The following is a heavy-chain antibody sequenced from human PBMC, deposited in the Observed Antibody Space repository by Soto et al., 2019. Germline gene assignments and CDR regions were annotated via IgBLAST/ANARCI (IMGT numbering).Heavy chain of an antibody. CDR2: INAGNGNT. CDR1: GYTFTSYA. J-gene: IGHJ5*02. D-gene: IGHD2-2*02. CDR3: ARGGSGGVVVPAAKPRSWFDP. V-gene: IGHV1-3*01. Sequence: QVQLVQSGAEVKKPGASVKVSCKASGYTFTSYAMHWVRQAPGQRLEWMGWINAGNGNTKYSQKFQGRVTITRDTSASTAYMALSSLRSEDTAVYYCARGGSGGVVVPAAKPRSWFDPWGQGTLVTVSS.